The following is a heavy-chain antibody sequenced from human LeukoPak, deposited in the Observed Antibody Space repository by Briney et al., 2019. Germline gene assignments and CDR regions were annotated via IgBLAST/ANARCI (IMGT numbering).Heavy chain of an antibody. CDR2: ISSSSSYI. Sequence: GGSLRLSCAASGLTFSSYSMNWVRQAPGKGLEWVSSISSSSSYIYYADSVKGRFTISRDNAKNSLYLQMNSLRAEDTAVYYCARDYGDYGGVFDIWGQGTMVTVSS. D-gene: IGHD4-17*01. CDR1: GLTFSSYS. V-gene: IGHV3-21*01. CDR3: ARDYGDYGGVFDI. J-gene: IGHJ3*02.